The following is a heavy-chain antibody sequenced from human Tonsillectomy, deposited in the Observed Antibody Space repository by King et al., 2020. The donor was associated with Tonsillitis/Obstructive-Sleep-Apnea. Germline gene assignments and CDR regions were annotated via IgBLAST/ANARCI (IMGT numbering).Heavy chain of an antibody. V-gene: IGHV3-30*01. CDR3: ASDTIPRFLESSTIDY. CDR2: ISYDGSNK. J-gene: IGHJ4*02. CDR1: GFTFSSYA. Sequence: VQLVESGGGVVQPGRSLRLSCAASGFTFSSYAMHWVRQAPGKGLEWVAVISYDGSNKYYADSVKGRFTISRDNSKNTLYLQMNSLRAEDTAVYYCASDTIPRFLESSTIDYWGQGTLVTVSS. D-gene: IGHD3-3*01.